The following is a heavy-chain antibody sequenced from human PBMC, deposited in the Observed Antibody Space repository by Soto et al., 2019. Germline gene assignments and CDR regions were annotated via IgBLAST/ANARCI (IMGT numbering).Heavy chain of an antibody. CDR2: IYYSGST. CDR3: ARGEIYGSGSYYFDY. V-gene: IGHV4-30-4*01. D-gene: IGHD3-10*01. Sequence: SETLSLTCTVSGGSISSGDYYWSWIRQPPGKGLEWIGYIYYSGSTYYNPSLKSRVTISVDTSKNQFSLKLSSVTAADTAVYNCARGEIYGSGSYYFDYWGQGTLVTVSS. J-gene: IGHJ4*02. CDR1: GGSISSGDYY.